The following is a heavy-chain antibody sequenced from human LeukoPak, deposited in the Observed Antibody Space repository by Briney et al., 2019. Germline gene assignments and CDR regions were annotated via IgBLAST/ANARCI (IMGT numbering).Heavy chain of an antibody. D-gene: IGHD2-2*02. J-gene: IGHJ4*02. CDR3: AREYCSSTSCYNGHFDY. Sequence: PGGSLRLSCAASGFTFSSYAMHWVRQAPGKGLEWVAVISYDGSNKYYADSVKGRFTISRDNSKNTLYLQMNSLRAEDTAVYYCAREYCSSTSCYNGHFDYWGQGTLVTVSS. CDR2: ISYDGSNK. V-gene: IGHV3-30*04. CDR1: GFTFSSYA.